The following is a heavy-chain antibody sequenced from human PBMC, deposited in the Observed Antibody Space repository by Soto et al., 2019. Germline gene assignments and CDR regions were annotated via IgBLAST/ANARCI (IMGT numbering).Heavy chain of an antibody. CDR1: GFTFSDYA. Sequence: QVQLVESVGGVVQPGRSLRLSCAASGFTFSDYAMHWVRQAPGKGLEWVAVVAYDGRSKYYADSVKGRFTISRDNSRTTVYLQMNSLRDEDTAMYYCARDDILVIPGGSHNYGMDVWGHGTTVTVSS. D-gene: IGHD2-2*01. V-gene: IGHV3-30*04. CDR2: VAYDGRSK. CDR3: ARDDILVIPGGSHNYGMDV. J-gene: IGHJ6*02.